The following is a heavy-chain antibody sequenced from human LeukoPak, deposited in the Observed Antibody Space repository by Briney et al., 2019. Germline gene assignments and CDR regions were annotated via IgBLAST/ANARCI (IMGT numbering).Heavy chain of an antibody. CDR1: GFTFSSYG. CDR3: ARAMSTFGGVRNYFDS. Sequence: QPGGSLRLSCAASGFTFSSYGMHWVRQAPGKGLEWISFVSISSGTIYYADSVNGRFRISRDNAKSSLDLEMNSLRAEDTAVYYCARAMSTFGGVRNYFDSWGQGTLVTVSS. D-gene: IGHD3-16*01. J-gene: IGHJ4*02. V-gene: IGHV3-48*04. CDR2: VSISSGTI.